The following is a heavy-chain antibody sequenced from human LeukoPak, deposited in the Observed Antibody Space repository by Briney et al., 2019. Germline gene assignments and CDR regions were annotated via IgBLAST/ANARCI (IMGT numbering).Heavy chain of an antibody. CDR3: AKNDYNGLDP. J-gene: IGHJ5*02. CDR2: LRYDGSDE. V-gene: IGHV3-30*02. CDR1: DFTFSTYG. Sequence: PGGSLRLSCAASDFTFSTYGIHWVRQAPGKGLEWVAFLRYDGSDEYYADSVKGRFTISRDNSKNTLYLQMNSLRPEDTAVYYCAKNDYNGLDPWGQGTLVTVSS. D-gene: IGHD5-24*01.